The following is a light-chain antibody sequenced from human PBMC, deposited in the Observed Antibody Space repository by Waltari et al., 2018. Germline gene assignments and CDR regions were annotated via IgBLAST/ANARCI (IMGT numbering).Light chain of an antibody. J-gene: IGLJ1*01. CDR2: DVS. CDR3: TSYASIGTYV. CDR1: SSDVGGYNY. V-gene: IGLV2-14*01. Sequence: QSALTQPASVSGSPGQSITISCTGSSSDVGGYNYVPWYQQHPGKAPKVLIYDVSKWPSGVSNRFSGSKSGNTASLTISGLQAEDEADYYCTSYASIGTYVFGTGTKVTVL.